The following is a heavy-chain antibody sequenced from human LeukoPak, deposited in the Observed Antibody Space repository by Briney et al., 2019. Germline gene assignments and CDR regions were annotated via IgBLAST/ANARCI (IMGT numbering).Heavy chain of an antibody. Sequence: GGSLRLSCAASGLTFSTYTMNWVRQAPGKGLEWVSSISTSSTYIYYADSVKGRFTISRDNAKNSLYLQMNSLRAEDTAVYYCARASSGYQGDYWGQGTLVTVSS. V-gene: IGHV3-21*01. CDR2: ISTSSTYI. CDR3: ARASSGYQGDY. J-gene: IGHJ4*02. D-gene: IGHD3-22*01. CDR1: GLTFSTYT.